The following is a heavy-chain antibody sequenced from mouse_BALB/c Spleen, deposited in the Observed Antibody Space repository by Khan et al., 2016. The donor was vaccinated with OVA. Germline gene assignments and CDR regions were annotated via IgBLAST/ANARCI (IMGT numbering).Heavy chain of an antibody. V-gene: IGHV9-3-1*01. CDR2: INTNTGEP. CDR3: ATPPYFSYVMVY. D-gene: IGHD2-10*01. CDR1: GYTFTNYG. J-gene: IGHJ4*01. Sequence: QIQLVQSGPELKKPGETVKISCKASGYTFTNYGLNWVKQAPGKGLQWMGWINTNTGEPTYAVDFKGRFAFSLETSASTAYLQINNLKNEDTATCFCATPPYFSYVMVYWGQGTSVTVSA.